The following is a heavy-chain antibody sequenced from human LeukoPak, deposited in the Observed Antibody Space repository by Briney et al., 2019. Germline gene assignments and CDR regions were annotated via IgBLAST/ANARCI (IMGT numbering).Heavy chain of an antibody. Sequence: PGGCLRLSCAASGFTFSNFGMHWVRQAPGKGLEWVAFIRNDATDQYYGDSVKGRFTISRDNSKNTVYLQMNSLKAEDTAIYYCAKDATGSFDYWGQGTPVTVSS. CDR2: IRNDATDQ. CDR1: GFTFSNFG. CDR3: AKDATGSFDY. V-gene: IGHV3-30*02. D-gene: IGHD1-1*01. J-gene: IGHJ4*02.